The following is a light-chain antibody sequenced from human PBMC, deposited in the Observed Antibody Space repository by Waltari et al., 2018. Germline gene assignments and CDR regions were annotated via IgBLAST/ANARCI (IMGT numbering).Light chain of an antibody. CDR2: WAS. Sequence: DIVMSQSPDSLAVSLGERATINCKSSLSLLYRSSNKNCLAWYQQKPGQPPTLLISWASARESGVPDRFSGSGSGTEFTLTITSLQAEDVAVYYCHQCYGSPYTFGQGTKLEI. J-gene: IGKJ2*01. CDR3: HQCYGSPYT. CDR1: LSLLYRSSNKNC. V-gene: IGKV4-1*01.